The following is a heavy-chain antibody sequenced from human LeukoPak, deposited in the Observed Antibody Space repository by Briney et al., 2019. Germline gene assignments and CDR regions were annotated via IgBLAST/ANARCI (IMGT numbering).Heavy chain of an antibody. CDR1: GYTFTGFS. D-gene: IGHD2/OR15-2a*01. CDR3: ARDRFRAPRGPRRIGWFDP. J-gene: IGHJ5*02. CDR2: INPESGDT. V-gene: IGHV1-2*02. Sequence: GASVKVSCKPSGYTFTGFSIHWVRQVAGQGLEWVGWINPESGDTVFAQKFRGRISLTRDTSIRTAYMELTRLTSADTAVYFCARDRFRAPRGPRRIGWFDPWGQGTLVTVSS.